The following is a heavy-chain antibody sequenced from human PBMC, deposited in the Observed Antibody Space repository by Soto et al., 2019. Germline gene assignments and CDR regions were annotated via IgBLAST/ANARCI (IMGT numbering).Heavy chain of an antibody. D-gene: IGHD3-10*01. CDR2: ISFDGRSE. V-gene: IGHV3-30*18. CDR3: VKEPGDASGIYYYYYGMDV. J-gene: IGHJ6*02. CDR1: GLAFSSYG. Sequence: QVQLVESGGGVVQPGRSLRLSCAASGLAFSSYGMHWVRQAPGKGLEWVAVISFDGRSESYADAVKGRFTIPRDNSKNTLYLQMNSLRPEDTALYYCVKEPGDASGIYYYYYGMDVWGQGTTVTVSS.